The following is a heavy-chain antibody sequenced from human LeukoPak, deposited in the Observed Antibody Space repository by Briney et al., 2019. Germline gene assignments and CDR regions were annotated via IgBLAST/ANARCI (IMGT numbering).Heavy chain of an antibody. V-gene: IGHV3-21*01. J-gene: IGHJ4*02. D-gene: IGHD1-1*01. Sequence: GGSLRLSCAASGFTFSHYSMNWVRQAPGKGLEWVSFISSSSYYIHYADSVKGRFTISRDNAKNSVYLQMNNLRAEDTAVYYCARESRTLANEFDYWGQGTLVTVSS. CDR2: ISSSSYYI. CDR3: ARESRTLANEFDY. CDR1: GFTFSHYS.